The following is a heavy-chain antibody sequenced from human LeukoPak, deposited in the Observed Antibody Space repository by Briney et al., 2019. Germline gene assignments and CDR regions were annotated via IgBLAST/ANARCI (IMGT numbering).Heavy chain of an antibody. D-gene: IGHD3-22*01. Sequence: PSETLSLTCTVSGGSISSGDYYWSWIRQPPGKGLEWIGYIYYSGSTYYNPSLKSRVTISVDTSKNQFSLKLSSVTAADTAVYYCARSGDSSGYYPTPQNYFDYWGQGTLVTVSS. CDR3: ARSGDSSGYYPTPQNYFDY. CDR1: GGSISSGDYY. CDR2: IYYSGST. V-gene: IGHV4-30-4*01. J-gene: IGHJ4*02.